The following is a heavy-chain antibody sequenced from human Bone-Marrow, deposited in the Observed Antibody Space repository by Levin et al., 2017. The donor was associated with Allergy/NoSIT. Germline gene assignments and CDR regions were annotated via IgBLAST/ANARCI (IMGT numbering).Heavy chain of an antibody. CDR3: AKSRFSSSWYGAAMDV. CDR2: FDDSGTS. CDR1: DVSIKTYY. V-gene: IGHV4-59*01. J-gene: IGHJ6*01. D-gene: IGHD6-13*01. Sequence: SETLSLTCTVSDVSIKTYYWSWVRQSPERGLEWIGYFDDSGTSAYNPSFKSRATISIDTSNNRFSLKLTSVTAADTAVYYCAKSRFSSSWYGAAMDVWG.